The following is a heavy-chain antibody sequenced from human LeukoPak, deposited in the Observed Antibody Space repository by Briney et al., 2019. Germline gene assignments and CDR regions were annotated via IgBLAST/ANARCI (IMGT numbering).Heavy chain of an antibody. V-gene: IGHV3-48*04. CDR1: GFTFSTYS. J-gene: IGHJ4*02. CDR3: ATDPGNYGAYYFDY. CDR2: ISGSSSSSDGGAK. Sequence: PGGSLRLSCTASGFTFSTYSMNWVRQAPGRGLEWVSYISGSSSSSDGGAKQYADSVKGRFTISRDNAKNSLYLQMNSLRAEDTAVYYCATDPGNYGAYYFDYWGQGTLVTVSS. D-gene: IGHD4-17*01.